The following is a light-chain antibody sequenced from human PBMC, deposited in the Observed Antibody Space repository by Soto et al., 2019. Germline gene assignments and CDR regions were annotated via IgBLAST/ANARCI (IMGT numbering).Light chain of an antibody. CDR3: AAWDDSLNGHVV. CDR1: SSNIGSTT. Sequence: QSVLTQPPSASGTPGQRVTISCSGSSSNIGSTTVNWYQQLPGTAPKLLIYSNNQRPSGVPDRFSGSTSGASASLAISGLQSEDEADYYCAAWDDSLNGHVVFGGGTKLTVL. J-gene: IGLJ2*01. CDR2: SNN. V-gene: IGLV1-44*01.